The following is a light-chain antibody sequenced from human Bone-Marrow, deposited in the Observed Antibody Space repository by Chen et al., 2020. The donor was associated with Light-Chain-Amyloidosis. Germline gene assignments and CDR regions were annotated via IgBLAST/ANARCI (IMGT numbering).Light chain of an antibody. V-gene: IGLV3-25*03. CDR3: QSADSSGTYEVI. Sequence: SYELSQPPPVSVSPGQTASITCSGDDLPTKYAYWYQQTPGQAPVLVIHRDTERPSGISERCSGSSSGTTATLTLSGVQAEDEADYHCQSADSSGTYEVIFGGGTKLTVL. CDR1: DLPTKY. J-gene: IGLJ2*01. CDR2: RDT.